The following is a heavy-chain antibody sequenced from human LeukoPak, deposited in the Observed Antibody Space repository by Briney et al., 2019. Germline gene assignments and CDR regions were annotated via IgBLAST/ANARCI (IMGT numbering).Heavy chain of an antibody. CDR2: MNPNSGNT. CDR3: ASSNYYDSSGYPEGDY. J-gene: IGHJ4*02. Sequence: ASVKVSCKASGYTFTSYDINWVRQATGQGLEWMGWMNPNSGNTGYAQKFQGRVTMTRNTSISTAYMELSRLRSDDTAAYYCASSNYYDSSGYPEGDYWGQGTLVTVSS. D-gene: IGHD3-22*01. V-gene: IGHV1-8*01. CDR1: GYTFTSYD.